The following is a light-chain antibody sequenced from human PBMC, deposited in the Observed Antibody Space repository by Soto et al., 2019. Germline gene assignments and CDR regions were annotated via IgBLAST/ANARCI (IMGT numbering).Light chain of an antibody. J-gene: IGKJ2*01. CDR1: QSISSW. V-gene: IGKV1-5*03. CDR3: QHYNSYPYT. CDR2: KAS. Sequence: DIQMTQSPSTLSASVGDRVTITCRASQSISSWVAWYQQKPGKAPKLLIYKASSLESGVPSRFSGSGSGAEFTLTISCLQPGDFASYDWQHYNSYPYTFSQGTQLEIK.